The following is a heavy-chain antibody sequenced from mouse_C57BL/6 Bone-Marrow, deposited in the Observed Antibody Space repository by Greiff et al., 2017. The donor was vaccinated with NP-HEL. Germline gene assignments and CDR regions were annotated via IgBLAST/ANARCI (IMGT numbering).Heavy chain of an antibody. CDR2: ISSGGSYT. V-gene: IGHV5-6*01. J-gene: IGHJ4*01. CDR1: GFTFSSYG. CDR3: ARNYYGYAMDY. Sequence: EVKLMESGGDLVKPGGSLKLSCAASGFTFSSYGMSWVRQTPDKRLEWVATISSGGSYTYYPDSVKGRFTISRDNAKNTLYLPMSSLKSEDTAMYYCARNYYGYAMDYWGQGTSVTVSS. D-gene: IGHD1-1*01.